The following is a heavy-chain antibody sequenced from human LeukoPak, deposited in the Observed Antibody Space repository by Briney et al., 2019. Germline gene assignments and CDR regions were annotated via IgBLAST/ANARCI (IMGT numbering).Heavy chain of an antibody. Sequence: GGSLRLSCAASGLSVSNTHMNWVRHAPGKGLEWVSYISSSAYTIYYADSVKGRVTISRDNAQNSLYLQMNSLRAEDTAVYYCARTQVATVTTFDCWGQGTLVTVSS. V-gene: IGHV3-48*03. CDR1: GLSVSNTH. CDR2: ISSSAYTI. J-gene: IGHJ4*02. D-gene: IGHD4-17*01. CDR3: ARTQVATVTTFDC.